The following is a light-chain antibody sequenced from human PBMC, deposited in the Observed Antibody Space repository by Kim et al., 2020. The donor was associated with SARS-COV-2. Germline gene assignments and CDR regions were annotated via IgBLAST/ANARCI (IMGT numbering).Light chain of an antibody. Sequence: SYELTQPLSVSVALGQTASITCGGNNIGRKNVHWYQQKTGQAPVLVIYKDSSRPSGIPERFSGSTSGNKATLTISRAQAGDEADYYCQVWDNRIVVFGGGTKLTV. CDR1: NIGRKN. CDR2: KDS. J-gene: IGLJ3*02. CDR3: QVWDNRIVV. V-gene: IGLV3-9*01.